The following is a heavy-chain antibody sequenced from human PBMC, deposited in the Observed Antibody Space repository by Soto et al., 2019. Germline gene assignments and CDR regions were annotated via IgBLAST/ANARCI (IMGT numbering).Heavy chain of an antibody. D-gene: IGHD3-10*01. CDR2: IYYSGST. CDR1: GGSISSYY. Sequence: SETLSLTCTVSGGSISSYYWSWIRQPPGKGLEWIGYIYYSGSTNYNPSLKSRVTISVDTSKNQFSLKLSSVTAADTAVYYCAREKPYYYGSGSPNRYYYYYMDVWGKGTTVTVSS. J-gene: IGHJ6*03. V-gene: IGHV4-59*01. CDR3: AREKPYYYGSGSPNRYYYYYMDV.